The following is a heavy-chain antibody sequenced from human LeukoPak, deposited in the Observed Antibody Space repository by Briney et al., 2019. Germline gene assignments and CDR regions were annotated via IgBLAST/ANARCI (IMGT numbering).Heavy chain of an antibody. CDR3: AGYCSGGSCFFY. CDR2: ISSSSSYI. V-gene: IGHV3-21*01. Sequence: GGSLRLSCAASGFAFNTYAMHWVRQGPGKGLEWVSSISSSSSYIYYADSVKGRFTISRDNAKNSLYLQMNSLRAEDTAVYYCAGYCSGGSCFFYWGQGTLVTVSS. J-gene: IGHJ4*02. D-gene: IGHD2-15*01. CDR1: GFAFNTYA.